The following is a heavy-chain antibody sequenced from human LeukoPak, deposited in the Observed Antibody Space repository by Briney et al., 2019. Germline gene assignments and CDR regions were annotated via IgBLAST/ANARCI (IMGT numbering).Heavy chain of an antibody. V-gene: IGHV3-30*18. CDR3: AKVFEVRGARRPKDY. D-gene: IGHD3-10*01. J-gene: IGHJ4*02. CDR1: GFTFSDYG. Sequence: GGSLRLSCAASGFTFSDYGMEWGRQAPGKGLEWVALISYDGGNKFYADSVRDRFTISRDNSKNTLFLQMNSLRTEDTAMYYCAKVFEVRGARRPKDYWGQGTLVIVSS. CDR2: ISYDGGNK.